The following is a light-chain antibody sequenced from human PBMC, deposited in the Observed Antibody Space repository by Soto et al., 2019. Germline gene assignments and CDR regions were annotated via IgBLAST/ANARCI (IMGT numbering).Light chain of an antibody. J-gene: IGKJ1*01. CDR2: GAS. Sequence: EIVLTQSPGTLSLSPGERATLSCRASQSVRSSYLAWYQQKLGQAPRLLIYGASNRATGIPDRFSGSASGTDFTLTISRLESEDFAVYYCQQYGTSPRTFGQGTKVVIK. CDR1: QSVRSSY. CDR3: QQYGTSPRT. V-gene: IGKV3-20*01.